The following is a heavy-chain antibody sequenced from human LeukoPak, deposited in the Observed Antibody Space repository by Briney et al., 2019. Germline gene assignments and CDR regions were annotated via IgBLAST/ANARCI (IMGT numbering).Heavy chain of an antibody. CDR2: ISAYNGNT. CDR1: GYTFTSYG. V-gene: IGHV1-18*01. CDR3: ARDGGRIAVAGLFDY. D-gene: IGHD6-19*01. Sequence: ASVKVSCKASGYTFTSYGISWVRQAPGQGLEWMGWISAYNGNTNYAQKLQGRVTTTTDTSTSTAYMELRSLRSDDTAVYYCARDGGRIAVAGLFDYWGQGTLVTVSS. J-gene: IGHJ4*02.